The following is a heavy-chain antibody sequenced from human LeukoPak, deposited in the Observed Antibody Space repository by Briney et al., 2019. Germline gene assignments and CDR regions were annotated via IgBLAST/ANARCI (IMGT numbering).Heavy chain of an antibody. Sequence: SETLSLTCAVSGYSISSGYYWGWIRQPPGKGLEWIGSIYHSGSTYYNPSLKSRVTISVDTSKNQFSLKLSSVTAADTAVYYCAIRLRGYDYYYYMDVWGKGTTVTVSS. CDR2: IYHSGST. CDR3: AIRLRGYDYYYYMDV. CDR1: GYSISSGYY. D-gene: IGHD2-2*01. V-gene: IGHV4-38-2*01. J-gene: IGHJ6*03.